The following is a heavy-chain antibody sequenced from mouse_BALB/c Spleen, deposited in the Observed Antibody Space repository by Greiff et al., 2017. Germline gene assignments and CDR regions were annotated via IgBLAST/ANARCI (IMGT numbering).Heavy chain of an antibody. CDR3: TRYVGYYDY. CDR1: GYTFTSYW. D-gene: IGHD2-3*01. V-gene: IGHV1-69*02. Sequence: QVQLQQPGAELVKPGASVKMSCKASGYTFTSYWMHWVKQRPGQGLEWIGVIDPSDSYTSYNQKFKGKATLTVYKSSSTAYMQLSSLTSEYSAVYYCTRYVGYYDYWGQGTTLTVAS. CDR2: IDPSDSYT. J-gene: IGHJ2*01.